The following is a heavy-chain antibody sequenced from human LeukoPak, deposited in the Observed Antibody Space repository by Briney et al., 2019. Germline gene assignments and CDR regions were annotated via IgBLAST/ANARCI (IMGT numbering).Heavy chain of an antibody. Sequence: ASVKVSCKASGYTFTSYDINWVRQATGQGLEWMGWMNPNSGNTGYAQKFQGRVTMTRSTSVSTAYMELSNLTSEDTAVYYCARSSVGVRRRTDLWRQETLVTVSS. CDR1: GYTFTSYD. CDR3: ARSSVGVRRRTDL. V-gene: IGHV1-8*01. D-gene: IGHD1-26*01. J-gene: IGHJ5*02. CDR2: MNPNSGNT.